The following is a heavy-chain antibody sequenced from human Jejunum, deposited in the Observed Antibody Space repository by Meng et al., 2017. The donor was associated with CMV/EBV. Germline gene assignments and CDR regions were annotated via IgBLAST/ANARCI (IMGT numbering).Heavy chain of an antibody. CDR3: ARETAWAKWKYGVVDY. CDR1: SSSSADYY. J-gene: IGHJ4*02. D-gene: IGHD1-20*01. CDR2: IYYSGST. Sequence: SSSSADYYWSWIRQPPGKGLEWIGYIYYSGSTFSSSSLRGRVTMSIDTSKNQFSLRLSSMTAADTAVYYCARETAWAKWKYGVVDYWGQGTLVTVSS. V-gene: IGHV4-30-4*08.